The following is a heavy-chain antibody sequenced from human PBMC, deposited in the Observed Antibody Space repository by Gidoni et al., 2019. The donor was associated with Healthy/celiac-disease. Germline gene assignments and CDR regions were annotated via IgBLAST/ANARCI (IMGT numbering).Heavy chain of an antibody. V-gene: IGHV4-30-4*01. J-gene: IGHJ5*02. Sequence: QVQLQESGPGLVKPSQTLSLTCTVSGGYISSGDYYWSWIRKPPWTGLEWIGYIYYSWSTYYNPSLKSRVTISVDTSKNHFSLNLSSVTAADTAVYYCASDYYGSGSYYYGSVWRWFDPWGQGTLVTVSS. CDR2: IYYSWST. CDR1: GGYISSGDYY. D-gene: IGHD3-10*01. CDR3: ASDYYGSGSYYYGSVWRWFDP.